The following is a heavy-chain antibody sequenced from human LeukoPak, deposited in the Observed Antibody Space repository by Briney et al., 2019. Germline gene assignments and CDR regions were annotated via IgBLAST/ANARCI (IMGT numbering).Heavy chain of an antibody. J-gene: IGHJ5*02. CDR1: GFTFSRYW. V-gene: IGHV3-74*01. D-gene: IGHD3-22*01. CDR2: INPDGSTT. Sequence: GGSLRLSCAASGFTFSRYWIHWVRQIPGKGLEWVSRINPDGSTTTYADSVKGRFTISRDNAENTVYLQMHSLRAEDTAVYYCARVLSGSWDWFDPWGQGTLVTVSS. CDR3: ARVLSGSWDWFDP.